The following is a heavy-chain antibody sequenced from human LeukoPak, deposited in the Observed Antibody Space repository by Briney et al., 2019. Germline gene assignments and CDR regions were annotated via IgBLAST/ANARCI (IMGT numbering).Heavy chain of an antibody. CDR1: GFTFSGYY. J-gene: IGHJ4*02. CDR2: ISSVSTSI. Sequence: GGSLRLSCAASGFTFSGYYMSWVRQAPGKGLEWGSYISSVSTSIYYTDSVKGRLTISRENAKNSLYMKMNKLRAGDTAVYYCGRDKEDWGQGTLVTVSS. CDR3: GRDKED. V-gene: IGHV3-11*04.